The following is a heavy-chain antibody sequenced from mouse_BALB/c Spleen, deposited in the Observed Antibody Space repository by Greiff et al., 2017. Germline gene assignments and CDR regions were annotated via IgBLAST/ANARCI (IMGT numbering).Heavy chain of an antibody. V-gene: IGHV1-69*02. CDR1: GYTFTSYW. CDR2: IYPSDSYT. CDR3: TRDYGGAMDY. D-gene: IGHD1-1*01. J-gene: IGHJ4*01. Sequence: QVQLQQPGAELVRPGASVKLSCKASGYTFTSYWINWVKQRPGQGLEWIGNIYPSDSYTNYNQKFKDKATLTVDKSSSTAYMQLSSPTSEDSAVYYCTRDYGGAMDYWGQGTSVTVSS.